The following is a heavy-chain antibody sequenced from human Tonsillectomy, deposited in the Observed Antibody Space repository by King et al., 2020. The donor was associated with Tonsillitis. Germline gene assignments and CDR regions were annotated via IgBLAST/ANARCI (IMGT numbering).Heavy chain of an antibody. V-gene: IGHV4-31*03. CDR3: AGSGATFDY. CDR2: IGYSVST. D-gene: IGHD1-1*01. Sequence: QLQESGPGLVKPSQTLSLTCTVSGGSFSSGGHYWSWIRQYPGKGLEWIGYIGYSVSTSYNPSLKSRVTISADTSKNQFSLRMSSLTAADTAVYYCAGSGATFDYWGQGTLVTVSS. J-gene: IGHJ4*02. CDR1: GGSFSSGGHY.